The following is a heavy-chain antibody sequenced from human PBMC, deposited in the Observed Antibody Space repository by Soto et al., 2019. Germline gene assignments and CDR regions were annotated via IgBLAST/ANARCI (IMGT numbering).Heavy chain of an antibody. Sequence: QVQLVQSGAEVKKPGSSVKVSCRASGGTFNNYVINWVRQAPGQGLEWMAGIIPIFGTPNYAQKFQGRVTITADKSTSTAYMELNSLRSEDTAVYYCAGRCDGTNCLAHFDYRGQGTLVTVSS. D-gene: IGHD2-2*01. J-gene: IGHJ4*02. V-gene: IGHV1-69*06. CDR3: AGRCDGTNCLAHFDY. CDR1: GGTFNNYV. CDR2: IIPIFGTP.